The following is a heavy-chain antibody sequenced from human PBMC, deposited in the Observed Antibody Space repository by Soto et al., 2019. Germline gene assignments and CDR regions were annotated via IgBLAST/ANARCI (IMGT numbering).Heavy chain of an antibody. CDR2: IFWDDDK. CDR3: ASSTAYRIFDC. Sequence: QITLKESGPTLVKPTQTLTLTCTFSGFSLTTPAVGVGWARQPPGKALEWLALIFWDDDKRYSPSLKSRLTITKDTSKNQVVLTMTIMDPVDTATYYCASSTAYRIFDCWGQGTLVAVSS. CDR1: GFSLTTPAVG. J-gene: IGHJ4*02. D-gene: IGHD3-16*01. V-gene: IGHV2-5*02.